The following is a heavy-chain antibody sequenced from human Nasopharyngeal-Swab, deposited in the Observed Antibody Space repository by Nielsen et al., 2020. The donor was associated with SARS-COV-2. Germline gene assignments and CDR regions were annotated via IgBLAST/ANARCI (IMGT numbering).Heavy chain of an antibody. Sequence: ASVQVSCQVSGYTLTELSMHWVRQAPGKGLEGVGGFEPEDGETIYAQKFQGRVTMTEDTSTDTAYMELSSLTSEDTAVYYCAIVAGNYGRFDYWGQGTLVTVSS. CDR1: GYTLTELS. V-gene: IGHV1-24*01. CDR3: AIVAGNYGRFDY. J-gene: IGHJ4*02. D-gene: IGHD1-7*01. CDR2: FEPEDGET.